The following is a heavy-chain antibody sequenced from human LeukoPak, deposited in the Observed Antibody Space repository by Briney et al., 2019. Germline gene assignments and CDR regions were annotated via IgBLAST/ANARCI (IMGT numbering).Heavy chain of an antibody. J-gene: IGHJ4*02. CDR2: IGPTGFDR. V-gene: IGHV3-21*06. Sequence: PGGSLRLSCTTSGLTFSTSGSNWVRQAPGKGLEWVASIGPTGFDRYHADSIKGRFTISRDNANNFLYLQMDSLRAEDTAVYYCATETNGRHYDYWGQGTLLTLSS. CDR1: GLTFSTSG. D-gene: IGHD1-14*01. CDR3: ATETNGRHYDY.